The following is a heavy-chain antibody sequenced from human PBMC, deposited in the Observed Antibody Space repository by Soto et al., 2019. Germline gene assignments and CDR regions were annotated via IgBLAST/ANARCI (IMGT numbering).Heavy chain of an antibody. CDR3: AREFYGMDV. CDR1: GFSVSSNY. CDR2: IYTGGST. Sequence: EVQLVESGGGLIQPGGSLRLSCAASGFSVSSNYMSWVRQAPGKGLEWVSLIYTGGSTYYADSVKGRFTIFRDNSKNTLYLQMNSLRAEDTAVYYCAREFYGMDVWGQGTTVTVSS. J-gene: IGHJ6*02. V-gene: IGHV3-53*01.